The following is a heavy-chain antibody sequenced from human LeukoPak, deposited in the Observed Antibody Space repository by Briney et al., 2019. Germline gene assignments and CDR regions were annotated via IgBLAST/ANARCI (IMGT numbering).Heavy chain of an antibody. CDR1: GGSFSGYY. Sequence: PSETLSLTCAVYGGSFSGYYWSWIRQPPGKGLAWIGEINHSGSTNYNPSLKSRVTISVDTSKNQFSLKLSSVTAADTAVYYCAGYSNPYYYYSYGMDVWGQGTTVTVSS. V-gene: IGHV4-34*01. CDR2: INHSGST. J-gene: IGHJ6*02. D-gene: IGHD4-11*01. CDR3: AGYSNPYYYYSYGMDV.